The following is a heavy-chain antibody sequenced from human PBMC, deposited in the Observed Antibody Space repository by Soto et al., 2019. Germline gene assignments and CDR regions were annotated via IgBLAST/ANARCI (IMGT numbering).Heavy chain of an antibody. CDR2: IYTGGGT. J-gene: IGHJ4*02. CDR3: ARDGSGH. Sequence: EVQLVESGGGLVQPGGSLRLSCAASGLTVSTNPMSWVRQAPGKGLEWVSVIYTGGGTHYADSVRVRFTISIHNSKNTVNLQTNSLRPEDAAVYYCARDGSGHWGQGTLVTVSS. CDR1: GLTVSTNP. V-gene: IGHV3-66*01.